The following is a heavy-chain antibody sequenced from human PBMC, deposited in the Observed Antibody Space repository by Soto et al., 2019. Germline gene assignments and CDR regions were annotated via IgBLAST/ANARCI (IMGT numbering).Heavy chain of an antibody. V-gene: IGHV4-39*01. CDR3: VSQRTTVPTQAYFDY. Sequence: SETLSLTCTVSGGSVTNSSYYWGWIRQSPGKGLEWIGSVYYRGRSYSKSSVKSRVTISVDTSKNRFSLSLNSVTASDTAVYFCVSQRTTVPTQAYFDYWGPGALVTVSS. D-gene: IGHD4-17*01. CDR1: GGSVTNSSYY. J-gene: IGHJ4*02. CDR2: VYYRGRS.